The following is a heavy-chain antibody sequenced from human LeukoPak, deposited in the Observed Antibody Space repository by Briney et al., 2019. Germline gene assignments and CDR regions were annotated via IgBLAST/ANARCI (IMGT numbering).Heavy chain of an antibody. Sequence: GGSLRLSCAASRFSLSSYWMIWVRQAPGKGLEWVANTKLDGSETNYVDSVKGRFTISRDNAKNSLYLQMNSLRAGDTAVYYCARVALAATGALDIWGQGTMVTVSS. V-gene: IGHV3-7*04. CDR3: ARVALAATGALDI. J-gene: IGHJ3*02. D-gene: IGHD6-19*01. CDR2: TKLDGSET. CDR1: RFSLSSYW.